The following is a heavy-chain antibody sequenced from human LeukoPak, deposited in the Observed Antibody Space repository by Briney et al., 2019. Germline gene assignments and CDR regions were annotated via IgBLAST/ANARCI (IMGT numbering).Heavy chain of an antibody. CDR2: IYYSGST. V-gene: IGHV4-39*07. CDR1: GGSISSSSYY. J-gene: IGHJ4*02. CDR3: ARGSEYSSSWYVY. D-gene: IGHD6-13*01. Sequence: SETLSLTCTVSGGSISSSSYYWGWIRQPPGKGLEWIGSIYYSGSTYYNPSLKSRVTISVDTSKNQFSLKLSSVTAADTAVYYCARGSEYSSSWYVYWGQGTLVTVSS.